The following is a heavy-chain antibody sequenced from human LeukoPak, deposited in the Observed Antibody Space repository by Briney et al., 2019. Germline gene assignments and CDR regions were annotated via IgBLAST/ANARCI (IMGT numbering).Heavy chain of an antibody. J-gene: IGHJ4*02. CDR1: DGSISSYY. CDR2: IYSSGTT. CDR3: RRGYNVLTGYYYFCY. Sequence: SETLSLTCTVSDGSISSYYWGWIRQPAGHGLEWIGRIYSSGTTNYNPSLNSLFTMSVNTSKNHFSLMLSSVTAATTAVYCWRRGYNVLTGYYYFCYWGQGTLVTV. D-gene: IGHD3-9*01. V-gene: IGHV4-4*07.